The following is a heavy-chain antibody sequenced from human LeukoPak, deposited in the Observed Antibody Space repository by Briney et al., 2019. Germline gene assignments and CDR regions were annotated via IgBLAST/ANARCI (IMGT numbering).Heavy chain of an antibody. Sequence: VASVKVSCKASGYTFTSYYMHWVRQAPGQGLEWMGIINPSGGSTSYAQKFQGRVTMTRDTSTSTVYMELSSLRSEDTAVYYCARERLQGHYYYGMDVWGQRTTVTVSS. J-gene: IGHJ6*02. CDR2: INPSGGST. CDR1: GYTFTSYY. CDR3: ARERLQGHYYYGMDV. D-gene: IGHD5-24*01. V-gene: IGHV1-46*01.